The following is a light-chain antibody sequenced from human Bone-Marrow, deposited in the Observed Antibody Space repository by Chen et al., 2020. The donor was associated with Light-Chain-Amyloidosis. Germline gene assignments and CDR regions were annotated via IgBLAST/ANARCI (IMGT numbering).Light chain of an antibody. CDR3: QSYQGSSQGV. CDR1: SGSIATND. CDR2: EDD. V-gene: IGLV6-57*01. J-gene: IGLJ3*02. Sequence: NFMLTQPHSVSESPGKTVIISCTRSSGSIATNDVQWYQQRPGSSPTTVIYEDDLRPSGVPDRFSGAIDRSSNSAALAISGLKTEDEADYYCQSYQGSSQGVFGGGTKLTVL.